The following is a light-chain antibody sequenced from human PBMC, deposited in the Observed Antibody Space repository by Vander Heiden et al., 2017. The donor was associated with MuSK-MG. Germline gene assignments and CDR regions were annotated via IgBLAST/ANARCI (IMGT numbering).Light chain of an antibody. CDR1: QSVSSN. CDR3: QRDNNWAPWT. J-gene: IGKJ1*01. V-gene: IGKV3-15*01. Sequence: DIVLTQSPATLSVSQGERATLSGRASQSVSSNLAWYPQKPGQAPRLLIYGASTSATGIPARFSGRGSGPELTLTISRLHSEDFAVYYCQRDNNWAPWTIRQGSKVEIK. CDR2: GAS.